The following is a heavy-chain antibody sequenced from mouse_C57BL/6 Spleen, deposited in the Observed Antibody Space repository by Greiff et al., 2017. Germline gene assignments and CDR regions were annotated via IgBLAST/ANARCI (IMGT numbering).Heavy chain of an antibody. V-gene: IGHV1-52*01. CDR3: APTFSYWYFDV. J-gene: IGHJ1*03. CDR1: GYTFTSYW. Sequence: VQLQQPGAELVRPGSSVKLSCKASGYTFTSYWMHWVKQRPIQGLEWIGNIDTSDSETHYNQKFKDKATLTVDKSSSTAYMQLSSLTSEDSAVYYCAPTFSYWYFDVWGTGTTVTVSS. CDR2: IDTSDSET.